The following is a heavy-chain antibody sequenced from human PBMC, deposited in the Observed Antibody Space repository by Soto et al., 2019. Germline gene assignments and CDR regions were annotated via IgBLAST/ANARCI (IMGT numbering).Heavy chain of an antibody. CDR3: ARQIVGATRDPPDY. Sequence: QVQLVQSGAEVKKPGSSVKVSCKASGGTFSSYTISWVRQAPGQGLEWMGRIMPILGIANYGQKFQGRVTITAEESTSTAYMELSSLRSEDTAVYYCARQIVGATRDPPDYWGQGTLVTVSS. CDR1: GGTFSSYT. V-gene: IGHV1-69*02. CDR2: IMPILGIA. J-gene: IGHJ4*02. D-gene: IGHD1-26*01.